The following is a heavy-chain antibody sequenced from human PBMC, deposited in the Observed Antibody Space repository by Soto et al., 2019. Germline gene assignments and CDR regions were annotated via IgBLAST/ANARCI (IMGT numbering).Heavy chain of an antibody. Sequence: QVQLVQSGAEVKKPGASVKVSCKASGYTFTSYAMHWVRQAPGQRLEWMGWINAGNGNTKYSQKFQGRVTITRDTSTSTAKRELSSLRSEDTAVYYCARAYYGSGSYGIGFDYWGQGTLVTVSS. J-gene: IGHJ4*02. CDR3: ARAYYGSGSYGIGFDY. CDR1: GYTFTSYA. V-gene: IGHV1-3*01. D-gene: IGHD3-10*01. CDR2: INAGNGNT.